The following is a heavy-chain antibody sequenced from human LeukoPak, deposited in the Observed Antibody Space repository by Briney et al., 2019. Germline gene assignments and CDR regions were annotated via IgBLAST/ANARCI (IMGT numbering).Heavy chain of an antibody. V-gene: IGHV4-61*02. Sequence: PSETLSLTCTVSGGSISSGSYYWSWIRQPAGKGLEWIGRIYTSGSTNYDPSLKSRVTISVDTSKNQFSLKLSSVTAADTAVYYCAREVYDSSGYYLDHWGQGTLVTVSS. CDR2: IYTSGST. CDR1: GGSISSGSYY. J-gene: IGHJ4*02. CDR3: AREVYDSSGYYLDH. D-gene: IGHD3-22*01.